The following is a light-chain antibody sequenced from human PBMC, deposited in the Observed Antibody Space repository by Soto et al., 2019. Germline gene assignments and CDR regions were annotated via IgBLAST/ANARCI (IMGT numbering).Light chain of an antibody. CDR3: AAWDDSLNGLYV. CDR2: SDY. V-gene: IGLV1-44*01. Sequence: QSVLTQPPSASGTPGQRVTISCSGSSSNIGSISVDWYQHLPGTAPKLLIYSDYQRPSGVPDRFSGSKSGTSASLAISGLQSEDDADYYCAAWDDSLNGLYVFGTGTKLTVL. J-gene: IGLJ1*01. CDR1: SSNIGSIS.